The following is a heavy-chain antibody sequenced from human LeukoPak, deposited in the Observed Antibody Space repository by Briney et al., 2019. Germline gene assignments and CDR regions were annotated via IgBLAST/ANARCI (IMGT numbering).Heavy chain of an antibody. CDR1: GGSFSSYY. V-gene: IGHV4-59*01. CDR2: IYYSGSS. CDR3: ARDLTTGYGMDV. D-gene: IGHD4-17*01. Sequence: SETLSLTCAVYGGSFSSYYWTWIRQPPGKGLEWIGYIYYSGSSNYNPSLKSRVTISVDTSKKQFSLKLSSVTAADTAEYYCARDLTTGYGMDVWGQGTTVIVSS. J-gene: IGHJ6*02.